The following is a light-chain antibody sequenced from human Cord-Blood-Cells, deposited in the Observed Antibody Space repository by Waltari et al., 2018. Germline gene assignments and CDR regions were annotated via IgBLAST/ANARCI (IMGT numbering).Light chain of an antibody. J-gene: IGLJ3*02. CDR2: YDS. V-gene: IGLV3-21*04. Sequence: SYVLTQPPSVSVAPGTTARITCGGNNLGSKSGNWYQQKPGQAPVLVIYYDSDRPSGIPERFSGSNSGNTATLTISRVETGDEADYYCQVWDSSSDHPVFGGGTKLTVL. CDR1: NLGSKS. CDR3: QVWDSSSDHPV.